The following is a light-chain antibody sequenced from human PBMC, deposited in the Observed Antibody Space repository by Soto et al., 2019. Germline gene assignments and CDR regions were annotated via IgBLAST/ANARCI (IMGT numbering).Light chain of an antibody. CDR3: QQYNYFWA. V-gene: IGKV1-33*01. CDR1: QDIKNY. Sequence: DIQMTQSPSSLSASVGDRVTITCQASQDIKNYLNWYQQKPGKAPKLLIYDASNLESGVPSRFSGGGSGTEFSLTISSLQPDDFATYYCQQYNYFWAFGQGTKVDI. J-gene: IGKJ1*01. CDR2: DAS.